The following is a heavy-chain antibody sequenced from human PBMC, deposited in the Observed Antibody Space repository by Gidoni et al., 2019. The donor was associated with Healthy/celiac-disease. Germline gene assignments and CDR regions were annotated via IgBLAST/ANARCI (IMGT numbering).Heavy chain of an antibody. CDR3: ASAGYGHLGLDY. V-gene: IGHV1-69*01. D-gene: IGHD5-18*01. Sequence: QVQLVQLVAEVKKPGSSVKVSCKASGGTFSSYAISWVRQAPGQGLEWMGGINPIFGTANYAQKFQGRVTITADESTSTAYMELSSLRSEDTAVYYCASAGYGHLGLDYWGQGTLVTVSS. CDR2: INPIFGTA. J-gene: IGHJ4*02. CDR1: GGTFSSYA.